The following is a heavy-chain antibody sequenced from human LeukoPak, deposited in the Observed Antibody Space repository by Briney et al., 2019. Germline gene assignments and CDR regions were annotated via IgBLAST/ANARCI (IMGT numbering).Heavy chain of an antibody. J-gene: IGHJ4*02. D-gene: IGHD6-13*01. CDR2: IYPDDSDT. V-gene: IGHV5-51*01. CDR3: ARLGSSSWYYFDY. Sequence: GESLKISCKGPRHSFHSQWIGWVRQMPGKGLEWMGIIYPDDSDTRYSPSFQGQVTISADKSISTACLQWSSLKASDTAMYYCARLGSSSWYYFDYWGQGTLVTVSS. CDR1: RHSFHSQW.